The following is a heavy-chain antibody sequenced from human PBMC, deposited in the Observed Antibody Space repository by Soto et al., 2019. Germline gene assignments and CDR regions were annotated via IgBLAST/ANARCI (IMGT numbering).Heavy chain of an antibody. Sequence: EVQLLESGGGLVQPGGSLRLSCAASGFTFSSYAMSWVRQAPGKGLEWVSAISGSGGSTYYADSVKGRFTSSRANSKNTLYLQMNSLRAEDTAVYYCAQGWDRAARPNLYLNWGQGTLVTVSS. V-gene: IGHV3-23*01. CDR1: GFTFSSYA. D-gene: IGHD6-6*01. J-gene: IGHJ4*02. CDR2: ISGSGGST. CDR3: AQGWDRAARPNLYLN.